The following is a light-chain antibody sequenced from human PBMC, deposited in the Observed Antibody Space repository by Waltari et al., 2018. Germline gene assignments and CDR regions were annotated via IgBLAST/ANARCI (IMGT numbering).Light chain of an antibody. CDR1: INNVGDQG. CDR2: RNT. V-gene: IGLV10-54*04. J-gene: IGLJ3*02. Sequence: QAGLTQSPSVSRALRQTATISCPGNINNVGDQGAAWLQQRQGHPPNILSYRNTNRPSGISQRFSAARSGTTASLTVTGLQPEDEADYYCSAWDSSLSAWVFGAGTKLTVL. CDR3: SAWDSSLSAWV.